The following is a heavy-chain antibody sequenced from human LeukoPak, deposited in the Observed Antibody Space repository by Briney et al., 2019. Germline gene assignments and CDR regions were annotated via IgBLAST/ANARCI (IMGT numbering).Heavy chain of an antibody. CDR1: RYSFSNSW. Sequence: GESLKISCKASRYSFSNSWIGWVRRMPGKGLEWMGIIYPGDSHTIYSLSFQGQITISADKSITTAYLQWSSLEASDTAMYYCARQRTSENWFDSWGQGTPVTVSS. CDR3: ARQRTSENWFDS. J-gene: IGHJ5*01. CDR2: IYPGDSHT. D-gene: IGHD1-14*01. V-gene: IGHV5-51*01.